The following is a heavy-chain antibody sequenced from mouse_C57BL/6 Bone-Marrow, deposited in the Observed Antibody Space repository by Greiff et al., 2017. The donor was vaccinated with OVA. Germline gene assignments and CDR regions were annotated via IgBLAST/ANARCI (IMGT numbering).Heavy chain of an antibody. Sequence: QVQLQQSGPELVKPGASVKISCKASGYAFSSSWMTWVKQRPGKGLEWIGRIYPGDGDTNYNGKFKGKATLTADKSSSTAYMQLSSLTSEDSAVYFCARSPPCYYGSSYGYFDYWGQGTTLTVSS. J-gene: IGHJ2*01. D-gene: IGHD1-1*01. CDR2: IYPGDGDT. CDR3: ARSPPCYYGSSYGYFDY. V-gene: IGHV1-82*01. CDR1: GYAFSSSW.